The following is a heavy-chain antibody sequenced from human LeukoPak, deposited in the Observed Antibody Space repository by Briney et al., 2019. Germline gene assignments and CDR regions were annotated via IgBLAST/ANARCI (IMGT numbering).Heavy chain of an antibody. Sequence: ASVKVSCKASGYTFTSYGISWVRQAPGQGLEWMGWINPNSGGTNYAQKFQGRVTMTRDTSISTAYMELSRLRSDDTAVYYCVEDRYYYYGMDVWGQGTTVTVSS. J-gene: IGHJ6*02. CDR1: GYTFTSYG. CDR3: VEDRYYYYGMDV. CDR2: INPNSGGT. V-gene: IGHV1-2*02.